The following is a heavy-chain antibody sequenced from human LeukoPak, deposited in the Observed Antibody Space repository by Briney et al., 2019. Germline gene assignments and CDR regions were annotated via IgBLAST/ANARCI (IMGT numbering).Heavy chain of an antibody. CDR3: ARDVLGKGYY. V-gene: IGHV4-34*01. CDR1: GGSFSGYY. D-gene: IGHD1-26*01. CDR2: IYYSGST. J-gene: IGHJ4*02. Sequence: SETLSLTCAVYGGSFSGYYWSWIRQPPGKGLEWIGSIYYSGSTYYNPSLKSRVTISVDTSKNQFSLKLSSVTAADTAVYYCARDVLGKGYYWGQGTLVTVSS.